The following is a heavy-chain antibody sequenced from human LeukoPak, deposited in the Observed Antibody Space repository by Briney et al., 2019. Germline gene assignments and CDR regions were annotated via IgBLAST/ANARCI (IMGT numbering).Heavy chain of an antibody. CDR1: GFTFSSYG. CDR3: AKDRTGDAFDI. V-gene: IGHV3-23*01. CDR2: ISGSGGST. J-gene: IGHJ3*02. Sequence: GGSLRLSCAASGFTFSSYGMSWVRQAPAKGLEWVSSISGSGGSTYYADSVKGRFTISRDNSKNTLYLQMNSLRAEDTAVYYCAKDRTGDAFDIWGQGTMVTVSS.